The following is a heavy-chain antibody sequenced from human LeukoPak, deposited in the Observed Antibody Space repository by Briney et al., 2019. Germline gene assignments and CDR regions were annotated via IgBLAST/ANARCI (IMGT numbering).Heavy chain of an antibody. CDR3: AKEGGYSNYPRYYFDH. J-gene: IGHJ4*02. CDR1: GFTFSSYA. D-gene: IGHD4-11*01. CDR2: ISGSGGST. V-gene: IGHV3-23*01. Sequence: PGGSLRLSCAASGFTFSSYAISWVRQAPGKGLEWVSAISGSGGSTYYADSVKGRFTISRDNSKNTLYLQMNSLRAEDTAVYYCAKEGGYSNYPRYYFDHWGQGTLVTVSS.